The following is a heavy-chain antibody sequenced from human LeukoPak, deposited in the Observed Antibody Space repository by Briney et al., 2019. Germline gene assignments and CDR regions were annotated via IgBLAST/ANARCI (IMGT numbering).Heavy chain of an antibody. Sequence: GGSLRLSCAAFGFTFNNYWMSWVRQAPGKGLEWVANINQDGSGKHYVDCVKGRFTISRDNAKNSLYLQMKSLRAEDTAVYFCAKASIAGAIGVLDYWGQGTLVTVSS. CDR3: AKASIAGAIGVLDY. CDR2: INQDGSGK. D-gene: IGHD1-26*01. J-gene: IGHJ4*02. CDR1: GFTFNNYW. V-gene: IGHV3-7*01.